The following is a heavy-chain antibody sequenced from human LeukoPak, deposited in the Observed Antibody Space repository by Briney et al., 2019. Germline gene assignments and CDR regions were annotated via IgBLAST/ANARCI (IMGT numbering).Heavy chain of an antibody. V-gene: IGHV5-51*01. D-gene: IGHD5-24*01. CDR3: ARQSQLGDARSGYFFDY. J-gene: IGHJ4*01. Sequence: GESLKISCEVSGYIFTHHWIGWVRQMPGKGLEWMGIIYPGDSDTTYSPSFEGQVTISADKSISTAYLQWSSLRASDTAIYYCARQSQLGDARSGYFFDYWGHGTLVTVSS. CDR2: IYPGDSDT. CDR1: GYIFTHHW.